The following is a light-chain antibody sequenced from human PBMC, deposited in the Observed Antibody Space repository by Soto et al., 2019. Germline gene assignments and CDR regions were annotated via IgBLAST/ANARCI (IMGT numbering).Light chain of an antibody. CDR3: ISYTSSSFVV. J-gene: IGLJ2*01. Sequence: QSALTQPASVSGSPGQSITISCTGTSSDVGGYNYVSWYQQHPGKAPKLMIYDVSNRPSGVSNRFSGSKSGNTASLTISGLQAEDDADYYCISYTSSSFVVFGGGTKVTVL. V-gene: IGLV2-14*01. CDR2: DVS. CDR1: SSDVGGYNY.